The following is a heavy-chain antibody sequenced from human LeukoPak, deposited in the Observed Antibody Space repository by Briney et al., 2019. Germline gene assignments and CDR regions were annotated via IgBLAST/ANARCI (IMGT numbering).Heavy chain of an antibody. Sequence: GGALRLSRLAPGFNFYDKTMQWVRQAPGKGLGWVSSISWNSDFIDYADSVKGRFTVSRDNAKTSLYLQMNSVRDEDTAFYYCAKTPYSSGRSPFDYWGQGTLVTVSS. D-gene: IGHD6-19*01. V-gene: IGHV3-9*01. CDR3: AKTPYSSGRSPFDY. CDR2: ISWNSDFI. J-gene: IGHJ4*02. CDR1: GFNFYDKT.